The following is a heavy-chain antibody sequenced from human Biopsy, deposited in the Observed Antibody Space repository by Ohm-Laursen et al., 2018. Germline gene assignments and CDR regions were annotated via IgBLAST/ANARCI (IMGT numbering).Heavy chain of an antibody. CDR1: GGTFSNYG. D-gene: IGHD3-9*01. V-gene: IGHV1-69*06. J-gene: IGHJ1*01. CDR3: ATKLTGYFHH. CDR2: NIPILGTG. Sequence: GAPVKVSCNAPGGTFSNYGVNWVRQAPGQGLERLGGNIPILGTGNYAQKFQDRVTVAADTSTSTATMELRSLRSDDTAVYYCATKLTGYFHHWGQRTLVIVSS.